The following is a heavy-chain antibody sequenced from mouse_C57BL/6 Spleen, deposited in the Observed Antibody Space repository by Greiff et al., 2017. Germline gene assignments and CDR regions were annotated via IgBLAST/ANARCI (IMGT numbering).Heavy chain of an antibody. CDR1: GYTFTSYW. CDR2: IHPNSGST. J-gene: IGHJ1*03. Sequence: VQLQQSGAELVKPGASVKLSCKASGYTFTSYWMHWVKQRPGQGLEWIGMIHPNSGSTNYNEKFKSKATLTVEKSSSTAYMQLSSLTTEDSAVYYCAKSVDGYDEGYWYFDVWGTGTTVTVSS. CDR3: AKSVDGYDEGYWYFDV. V-gene: IGHV1-64*01. D-gene: IGHD2-2*01.